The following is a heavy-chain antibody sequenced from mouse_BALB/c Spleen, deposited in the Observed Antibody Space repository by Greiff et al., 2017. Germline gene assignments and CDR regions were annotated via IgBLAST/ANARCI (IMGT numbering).Heavy chain of an antibody. J-gene: IGHJ3*02. V-gene: IGHV1S81*02. Sequence: VQLQQPGAELVKPGASVKLSCKASGYTFTSYWMHWVKQRPGQGLEWIGEINPSNGRTNYNEKFKSKATLTVDKSSSTAYMQLSSLTSDDSAVYYCARLYYYGSSGVCGYWGQGTLVTVSA. CDR1: GYTFTSYW. D-gene: IGHD1-1*01. CDR2: INPSNGRT. CDR3: ARLYYYGSSGVCGY.